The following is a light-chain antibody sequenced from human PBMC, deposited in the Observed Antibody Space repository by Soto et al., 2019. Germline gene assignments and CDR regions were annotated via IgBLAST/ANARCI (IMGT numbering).Light chain of an antibody. CDR2: GNS. V-gene: IGLV1-40*01. J-gene: IGLJ2*01. CDR3: QCYDRSLSGFVV. CDR1: SSNIGAGYD. Sequence: QSVLTQPPSVSGAPGQRVTISCTGSSSNIGAGYDVHWYQQLPGTAPKLLIYGNSNRPSGVPDRFSGSKSGTSASLAITGLQAEDEADYYCQCYDRSLSGFVVFGGGTKVTVL.